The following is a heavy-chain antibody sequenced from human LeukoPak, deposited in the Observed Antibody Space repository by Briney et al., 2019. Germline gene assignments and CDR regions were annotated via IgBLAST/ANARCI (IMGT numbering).Heavy chain of an antibody. CDR2: INPSGGST. Sequence: ASVKVFCKASGYTFTSYYMHWVRQAPGQGLEGMGIINPSGGSTSYAQKFQGRVTMTRDTSTSTVYMELSSLRSEDTAVYYCARPLEMANYYYYGMDVWGQGTTVTVSS. D-gene: IGHD5-24*01. CDR1: GYTFTSYY. V-gene: IGHV1-46*01. CDR3: ARPLEMANYYYYGMDV. J-gene: IGHJ6*02.